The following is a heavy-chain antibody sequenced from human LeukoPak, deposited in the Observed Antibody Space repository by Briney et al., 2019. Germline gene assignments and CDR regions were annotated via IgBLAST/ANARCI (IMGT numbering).Heavy chain of an antibody. D-gene: IGHD3-9*01. V-gene: IGHV3-74*01. CDR2: INGDGSTT. Sequence: GGSLRLSCAASGFTFTSYWMHWVRQAPEKGLVRVSRINGDGSTTTYANSVKGRFTISRDNAKNTLYLQMNSLRAEDTAVYYCARKSMTGTFAFDIWGHGTMVTVSS. CDR3: ARKSMTGTFAFDI. J-gene: IGHJ3*02. CDR1: GFTFTSYW.